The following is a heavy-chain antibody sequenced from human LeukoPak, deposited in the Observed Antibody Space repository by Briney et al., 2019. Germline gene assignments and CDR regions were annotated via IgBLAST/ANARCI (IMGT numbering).Heavy chain of an antibody. CDR2: ISYDGSNK. V-gene: IGHV3-30*18. J-gene: IGHJ4*02. D-gene: IGHD3-3*01. CDR3: AKGRITIFGVANHYFDY. Sequence: GGSLRLSCAASGFTFGSYGMHWVRQAPGKGLEWVAVISYDGSNKYYADSVKGRFTISRDNSKNTLYLQMNSLRAEDTAVYYCAKGRITIFGVANHYFDYWGQGTLVTVSS. CDR1: GFTFGSYG.